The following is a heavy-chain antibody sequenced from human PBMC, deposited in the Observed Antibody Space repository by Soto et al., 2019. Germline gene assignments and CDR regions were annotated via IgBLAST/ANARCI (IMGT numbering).Heavy chain of an antibody. V-gene: IGHV4-61*01. Sequence: QVQLQESGPGLVKPSETLSLTCTVSGGSVSSGSYYWSWIRQPPGKGLEWIGYINYSGSTNYNPSLKSRVTISEDTSKNQFSLKLSSVTAADTAVYYCARDRGYSYGLDYWGQGTLVTVPS. J-gene: IGHJ4*02. D-gene: IGHD5-18*01. CDR1: GGSVSSGSYY. CDR3: ARDRGYSYGLDY. CDR2: INYSGST.